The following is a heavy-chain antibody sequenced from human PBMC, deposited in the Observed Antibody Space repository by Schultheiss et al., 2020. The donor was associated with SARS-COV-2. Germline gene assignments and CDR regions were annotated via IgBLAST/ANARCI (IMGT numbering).Heavy chain of an antibody. CDR2: ISSSGSTI. J-gene: IGHJ4*02. D-gene: IGHD6-6*01. V-gene: IGHV3-48*01. CDR1: GFTFSSYA. CDR3: VRARRIQQLVPTYFDY. Sequence: GGSLRLSCAASGFTFSSYAMSWVRQAPGKGLEWVSYISSSGSTIYYADSVKGRFTISRDNSKNTLYLQMSSLRAEDTAVYYCVRARRIQQLVPTYFDYWGQGTLVTVSS.